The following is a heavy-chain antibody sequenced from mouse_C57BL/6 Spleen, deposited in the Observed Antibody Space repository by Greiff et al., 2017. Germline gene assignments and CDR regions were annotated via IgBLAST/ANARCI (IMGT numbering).Heavy chain of an antibody. CDR3: ARCGNYDY. V-gene: IGHV1-55*01. D-gene: IGHD1-1*02. Sequence: VQLQQSGAELVKPGASVKMSCKASGYTFTTYWITWVKQSPGQGLEWIGNIYPGSGSTNYNEKFKSKATLTVETSSTTAYMHLSSLTSEDSAVYCCARCGNYDYWGQGTTLTVSS. CDR1: GYTFTTYW. CDR2: IYPGSGST. J-gene: IGHJ2*01.